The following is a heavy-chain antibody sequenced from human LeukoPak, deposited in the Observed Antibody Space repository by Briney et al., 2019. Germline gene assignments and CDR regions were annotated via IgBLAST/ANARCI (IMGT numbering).Heavy chain of an antibody. CDR1: GGSISSGSYC. V-gene: IGHV4-39*02. CDR2: IYYPGST. Sequence: SGTLSLTCTVSGGSISSGSYCWGWIRQPPGKGLEWIGSIYYPGSTYYNPSLKSRVTISVDTSKNHFSLKLNSVTAADTAVYYCARAPTGPSAFDIWGQGTMVTVSS. CDR3: ARAPTGPSAFDI. J-gene: IGHJ3*02. D-gene: IGHD3-10*01.